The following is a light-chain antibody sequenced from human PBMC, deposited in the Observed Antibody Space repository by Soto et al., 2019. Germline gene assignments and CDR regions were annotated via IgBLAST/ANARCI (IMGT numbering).Light chain of an antibody. CDR2: WAS. CDR1: QSVFYSSNNKNY. J-gene: IGKJ3*01. Sequence: DIVMTQSPDSLAVSLGERATINCKSSQSVFYSSNNKNYLAWYQQKPGQPPKLLIYWASTRESGVPDRFTGSGSGTDFTLTINSLQAEDVAVYYCQQYYSTPFSFGPGTKVDV. CDR3: QQYYSTPFS. V-gene: IGKV4-1*01.